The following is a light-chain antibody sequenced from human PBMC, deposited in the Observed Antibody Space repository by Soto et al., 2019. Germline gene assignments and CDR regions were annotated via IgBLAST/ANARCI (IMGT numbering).Light chain of an antibody. J-gene: IGKJ4*01. Sequence: EIVLTQSPVILSLSPGERATLSCRANQNVTSSLAWYQQKPGQAPRLLIYDASNRATGIPARLSGRGSGTDFTLIISSLEPEDFAFYYCQQRSNGPLTFGGGTKVEIK. CDR1: QNVTSS. V-gene: IGKV3-11*01. CDR2: DAS. CDR3: QQRSNGPLT.